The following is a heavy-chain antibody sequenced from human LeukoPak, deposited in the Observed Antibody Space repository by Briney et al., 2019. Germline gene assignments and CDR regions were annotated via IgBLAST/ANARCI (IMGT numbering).Heavy chain of an antibody. V-gene: IGHV1-58*01. CDR3: AAVGTMVRGVIIPQDY. D-gene: IGHD3-10*01. CDR2: IVVGSGNT. CDR1: GFTFTSSA. J-gene: IGHJ4*02. Sequence: SVKVSCKASGFTFTSSAVQWVRQARGQRLEWIGWIVVGSGNTNYAQKFQERATITRDMSTSTAYMELSSLRSEDTAVYYCAAVGTMVRGVIIPQDYWGQGTLVTVSS.